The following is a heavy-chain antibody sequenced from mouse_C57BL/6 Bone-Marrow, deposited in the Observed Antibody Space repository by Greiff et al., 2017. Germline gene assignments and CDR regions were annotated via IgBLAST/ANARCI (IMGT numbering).Heavy chain of an antibody. V-gene: IGHV1-64*01. Sequence: QVQLKQPGAELVKPGASVKLSCKASGYTLTSYWMHWVKQRPGQGLEWIGMIHPNSGSTNYNEKFKSKATLTVDKSSSTAYMQLSSLTSEDSAVYYFAREGYYGSSRTFAYWGQGTLVTVSA. CDR3: AREGYYGSSRTFAY. CDR1: GYTLTSYW. J-gene: IGHJ3*01. CDR2: IHPNSGST. D-gene: IGHD1-1*01.